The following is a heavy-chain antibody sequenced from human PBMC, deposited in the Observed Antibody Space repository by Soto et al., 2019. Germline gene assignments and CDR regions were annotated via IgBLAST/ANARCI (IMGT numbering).Heavy chain of an antibody. CDR2: IYYSGST. CDR3: ARRESGGENRYATVEI. J-gene: IGHJ3*02. V-gene: IGHV4-30-2*01. Sequence: QLQLQESGSGLVKPSQTLSLTCAVSGGSISSGPYSWSWIRQPPGKGLEWIGHIYYSGSTSYNPSPQSRVTISHPRSTSTSSLKLSSVTAADTAMYYCARRESGGENRYATVEIRGQGTMVTVSS. CDR1: GGSISSGPYS. D-gene: IGHD2-8*01.